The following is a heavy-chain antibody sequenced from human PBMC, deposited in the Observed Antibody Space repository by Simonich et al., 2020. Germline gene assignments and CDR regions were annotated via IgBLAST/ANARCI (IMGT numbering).Heavy chain of an antibody. CDR3: ARDRGTGVPMDY. CDR2: ISNRSSYM. Sequence: EVQLVESGGGLVKPGGSLRLSCAASGFTFSSYSMNWVRQAPGEGQEWVSTISNRSSYMYYADSGKDRFTSSRDNAKNSLYLQMNSLRAEDTAVYYCARDRGTGVPMDYWGQRTLITVSS. V-gene: IGHV3-21*01. J-gene: IGHJ4*02. D-gene: IGHD7-27*01. CDR1: GFTFSSYS.